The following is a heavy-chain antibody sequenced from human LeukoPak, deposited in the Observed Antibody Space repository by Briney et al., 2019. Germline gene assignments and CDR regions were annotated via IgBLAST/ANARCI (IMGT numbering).Heavy chain of an antibody. V-gene: IGHV3-30*07. D-gene: IGHD6-6*01. Sequence: GGSLRLSCAASGFTFSSYAMHWVRQVPGKGLEWVAIISDDGNNKGYADSVKGRFTISRDNSKNTLYLQMNSLRAEDTAVYYCAKETTIAALLGWFDYWGQGALVTVSS. J-gene: IGHJ4*02. CDR2: ISDDGNNK. CDR1: GFTFSSYA. CDR3: AKETTIAALLGWFDY.